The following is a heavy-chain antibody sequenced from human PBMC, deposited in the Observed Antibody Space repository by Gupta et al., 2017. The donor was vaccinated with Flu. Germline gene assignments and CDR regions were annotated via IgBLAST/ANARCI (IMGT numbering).Heavy chain of an antibody. CDR2: LNWNSDKV. CDR3: VKDLPVAVTSYYFAH. J-gene: IGHJ4*02. Sequence: EVHLVESGGGLVEPGRSLRLSCAASGFTFNDFTMHWVRQSPGRGLEWVSSLNWNSDKVAYAGSVKGRFTISRDNAKNSLFLQMDSLRVEDTALYFCVKDLPVAVTSYYFAHWGQGVLVTVSS. CDR1: GFTFNDFT. D-gene: IGHD6-19*01. V-gene: IGHV3-9*01.